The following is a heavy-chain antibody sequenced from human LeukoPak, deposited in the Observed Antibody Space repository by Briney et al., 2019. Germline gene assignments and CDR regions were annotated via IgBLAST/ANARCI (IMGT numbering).Heavy chain of an antibody. CDR1: GVSFSGYY. Sequence: PSETLSLTCAVYGVSFSGYYWSWIRQPPGKGLEWIGEINHSGSTNYNPSLKSRVTISVDTSKNQFSLKLSSVTAADTAVYYCARGRMLWLPPSGVWYFDLWGRGTLVTVSS. J-gene: IGHJ2*01. V-gene: IGHV4-34*01. CDR3: ARGRMLWLPPSGVWYFDL. D-gene: IGHD5-18*01. CDR2: INHSGST.